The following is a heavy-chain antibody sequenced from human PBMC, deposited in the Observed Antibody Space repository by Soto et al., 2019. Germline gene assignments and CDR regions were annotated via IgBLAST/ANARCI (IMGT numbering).Heavy chain of an antibody. Sequence: SETLSLTCTVSGGSISGHYWGWIRQPPGKAPEWIGQIFYSGGTNYNPSLEGRVTMSVDTSKSQFSLKLSSMTAADTAVYYCARAGGNIDFWGQAILVSVSS. CDR1: GGSISGHY. V-gene: IGHV4-59*11. J-gene: IGHJ4*02. CDR3: ARAGGNIDF. CDR2: IFYSGGT.